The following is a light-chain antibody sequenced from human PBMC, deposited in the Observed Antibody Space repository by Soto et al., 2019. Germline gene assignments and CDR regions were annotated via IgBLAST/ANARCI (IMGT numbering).Light chain of an antibody. CDR1: QSIERY. Sequence: DIQMTQSPSSLSASVGDRVTITCRASQSIERYLNWYQQKSGKAPKFLMYATSHLQSGVPSRFSGSGSGTEFTLTISGLQPEEFGSYYCQQTYTGPYTFGRGTKLEIE. V-gene: IGKV1-39*01. CDR3: QQTYTGPYT. J-gene: IGKJ2*01. CDR2: ATS.